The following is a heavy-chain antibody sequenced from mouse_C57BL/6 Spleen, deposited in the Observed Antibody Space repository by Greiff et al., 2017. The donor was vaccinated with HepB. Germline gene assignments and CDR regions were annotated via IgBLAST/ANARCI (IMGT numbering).Heavy chain of an antibody. CDR2: IWSGGST. J-gene: IGHJ4*01. CDR3: ARNFIGSTLYAMDY. Sequence: QVQLKESGPGLVQPSQSLSITCTVSGFSLTSYGVHWVRQSPGKGLEWLGVIWSGGSTDYNAAFISRLSISKDNSKSQVFFKMNSLQADDTAIYYCARNFIGSTLYAMDYWGQGTSVTVSS. D-gene: IGHD1-1*01. CDR1: GFSLTSYG. V-gene: IGHV2-2*01.